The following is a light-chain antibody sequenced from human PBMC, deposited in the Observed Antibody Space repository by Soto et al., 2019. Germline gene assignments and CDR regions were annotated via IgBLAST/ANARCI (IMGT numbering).Light chain of an antibody. CDR2: KAS. Sequence: DIQMTQSPSTLSASVGDGVTITCRASQSIRSWLAWYQQKPGKAPKLLIYKASSLESGVPSRFSGSGSGTEFTLTISSLQPDDFATYYCLQYNSYWTFGQGTKVEIK. J-gene: IGKJ1*01. V-gene: IGKV1-5*03. CDR1: QSIRSW. CDR3: LQYNSYWT.